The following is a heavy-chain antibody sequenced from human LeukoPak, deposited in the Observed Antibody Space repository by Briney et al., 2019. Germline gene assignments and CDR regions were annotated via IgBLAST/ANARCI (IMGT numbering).Heavy chain of an antibody. Sequence: PSETLSLTCNVSGGSVFSSSDYWAWIRQPPGMGLEWIGSVLYSGTTYYSPSLKSRVTISVDTSKNQFFLKMNSVTAADTAVYYCARHGTCSRARCDRFIDYWGQGTLVTVSS. CDR1: GGSVFSSSDY. D-gene: IGHD2/OR15-2a*01. CDR2: VLYSGTT. J-gene: IGHJ4*02. V-gene: IGHV4-39*01. CDR3: ARHGTCSRARCDRFIDY.